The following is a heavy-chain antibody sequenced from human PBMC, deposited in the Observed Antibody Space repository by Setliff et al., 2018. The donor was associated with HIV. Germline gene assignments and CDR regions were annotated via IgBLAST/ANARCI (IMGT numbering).Heavy chain of an antibody. V-gene: IGHV4-39*01. CDR3: ASRVYYYDSSGYLREEGFDP. CDR1: GGSISNSRYY. J-gene: IGHJ5*02. CDR2: IYYSGST. Sequence: SETLSLTCTVSGGSISNSRYYWSWIRQPPGRGLEWIGSIYYSGSTYYNPSLKSRVTISVDTSKNQFYLKLSSVTAADAAVYYCASRVYYYDSSGYLREEGFDPWGQGTLVTVSS. D-gene: IGHD3-22*01.